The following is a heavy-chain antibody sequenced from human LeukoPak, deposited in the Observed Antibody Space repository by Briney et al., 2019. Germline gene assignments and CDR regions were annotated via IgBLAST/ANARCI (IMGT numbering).Heavy chain of an antibody. V-gene: IGHV3-7*03. CDR3: AKDGGESHTGPVDY. J-gene: IGHJ4*02. Sequence: GGSLRLSCATSGFNFGGDWMSWVRQTPGKGLEWVANINQDATEKFSVDSAKGRFTISRDNAKNSLYLQMNSLRAEDTALYYCAKDGGESHTGPVDYWGQGTLVTVSS. CDR2: INQDATEK. D-gene: IGHD3-16*01. CDR1: GFNFGGDW.